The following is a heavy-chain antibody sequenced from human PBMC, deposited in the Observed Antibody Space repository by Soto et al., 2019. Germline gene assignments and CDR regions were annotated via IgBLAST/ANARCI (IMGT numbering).Heavy chain of an antibody. V-gene: IGHV3-23*01. D-gene: IGHD6-6*01. Sequence: GGSLRLSCAASGFTFSSYAMSWVRQAPGKGLEWVSAISGSGGSTYYADSVKGRFTISRDNSKNTLYLQMNSLRAEDTAVYYCSKTSYSSSKTTFDYWGQGTLVTVSS. CDR2: ISGSGGST. J-gene: IGHJ4*02. CDR3: SKTSYSSSKTTFDY. CDR1: GFTFSSYA.